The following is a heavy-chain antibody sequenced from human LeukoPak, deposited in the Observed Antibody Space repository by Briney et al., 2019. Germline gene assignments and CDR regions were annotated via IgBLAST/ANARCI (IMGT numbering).Heavy chain of an antibody. CDR3: ARDSLGSTPIDY. V-gene: IGHV3-48*04. Sequence: QPGGSLRLSCATSGFTFSSYSMNWVRQAPGKGLEWVSYISSSGSTIYYADSVKGRFTISKDNAKNSLYLQMNSLRAEDTAVYYCARDSLGSTPIDYWGQGTLVTVSS. D-gene: IGHD6-13*01. CDR2: ISSSGSTI. CDR1: GFTFSSYS. J-gene: IGHJ4*02.